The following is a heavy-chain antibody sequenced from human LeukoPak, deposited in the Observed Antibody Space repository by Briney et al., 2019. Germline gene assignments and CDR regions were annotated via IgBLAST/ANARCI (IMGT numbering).Heavy chain of an antibody. D-gene: IGHD3-22*01. CDR1: GYTFTSYD. CDR3: ASTILYYDSSGRKTQVAFDI. V-gene: IGHV1-8*01. J-gene: IGHJ3*02. Sequence: ASVKVSCKASGYTFTSYDINWVRQATGQGLEWMGWMNPKSANTGYAQKFQGRVTMTRNTPISTAYMELSSLRSEDTAVYYCASTILYYDSSGRKTQVAFDIWGQGTMVTVSS. CDR2: MNPKSANT.